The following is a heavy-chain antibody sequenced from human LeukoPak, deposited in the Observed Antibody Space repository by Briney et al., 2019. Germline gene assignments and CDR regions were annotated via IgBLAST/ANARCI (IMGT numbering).Heavy chain of an antibody. V-gene: IGHV3-48*03. Sequence: PGGSLRLSCAASGFTFSNYEMNWVRQAPGMGLEWVSYITSSGSTMYHADSVKGRFTISRDNARNTLYLQRKSLRSEDTAGDYCARGCRELATGDFDLWGRGTLVTVS. J-gene: IGHJ2*01. D-gene: IGHD5-24*01. CDR3: ARGCRELATGDFDL. CDR2: ITSSGSTM. CDR1: GFTFSNYE.